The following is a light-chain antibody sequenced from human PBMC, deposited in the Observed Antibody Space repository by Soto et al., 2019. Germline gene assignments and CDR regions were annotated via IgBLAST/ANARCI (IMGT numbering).Light chain of an antibody. CDR3: CSYAGSSSVV. V-gene: IGLV2-23*01. CDR1: SGDVGRYNH. Sequence: QSVLTQPASVSGSPGQSITISCTGSSGDVGRYNHVSWYQQHPGKAPKLIIYEGTQRPPGASDHFSGSKSGNTASLTISGLRTDDEADYFCCSYAGSSSVVFGGGTKLTVL. J-gene: IGLJ2*01. CDR2: EGT.